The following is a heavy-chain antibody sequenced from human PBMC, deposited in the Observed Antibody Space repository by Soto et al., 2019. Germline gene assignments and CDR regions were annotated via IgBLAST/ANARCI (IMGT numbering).Heavy chain of an antibody. CDR3: ARGSPGSGYDGYYGMDV. Sequence: PSETLSLTCTVSGGSISSGGYYWSWIRQHPGKGLGWIGYIYYSGSTYYNPSLKSRVTISVDTSKNQFSLKLSSVTAADTAVYYCARGSPGSGYDGYYGMDVWGQGTTVTVSS. J-gene: IGHJ6*02. D-gene: IGHD5-12*01. V-gene: IGHV4-31*03. CDR1: GGSISSGGYY. CDR2: IYYSGST.